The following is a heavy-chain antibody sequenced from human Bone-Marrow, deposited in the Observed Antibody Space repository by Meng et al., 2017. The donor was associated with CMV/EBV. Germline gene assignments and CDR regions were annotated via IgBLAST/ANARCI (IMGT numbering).Heavy chain of an antibody. Sequence: ETLSLTCTVSGGSISSSSYYWGWIRQPPGKGLEWVANIKQDGSEKYYVDSVKGRFTISRDNAKNSLYLQMNSLRAEDTAVYYCARESSSSWYSYYYYYGMDVWGQGTTVTVSS. J-gene: IGHJ6*02. CDR3: ARESSSSWYSYYYYYGMDV. D-gene: IGHD6-13*01. V-gene: IGHV3-7*01. CDR2: IKQDGSEK. CDR1: GGSISSSSYY.